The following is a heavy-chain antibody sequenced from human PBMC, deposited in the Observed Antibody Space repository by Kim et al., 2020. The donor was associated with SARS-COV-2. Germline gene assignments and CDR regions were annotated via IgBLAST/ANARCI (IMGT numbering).Heavy chain of an antibody. CDR3: AREPSTVAWDYFDY. V-gene: IGHV3-7*03. J-gene: IGHJ4*02. CDR1: GFTFSSYW. D-gene: IGHD4-17*01. CDR2: IKQDGSEK. Sequence: GFTFSSYWMSWVRQARGKGLEWVANIKQDGSEKYCVDSVKGRFTISRDNAKNSLYLQMNSLRAEDTAVYYCAREPSTVAWDYFDYWGQGTLAT.